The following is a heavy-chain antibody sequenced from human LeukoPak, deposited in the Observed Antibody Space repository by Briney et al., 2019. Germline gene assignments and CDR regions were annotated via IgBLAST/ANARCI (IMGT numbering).Heavy chain of an antibody. CDR1: GFTFSSYS. D-gene: IGHD3-22*01. Sequence: PGGSLRLSCAASGFTFSSYSMNWVRQAPGKGLEWVSYISSSSSTIYYADSVKGRFTISRDNAKNSLYLQMNSLRAEDTAVYYCAREKNYYDSSGYQGDYWGQGTLVTVSS. CDR2: ISSSSSTI. J-gene: IGHJ4*02. CDR3: AREKNYYDSSGYQGDY. V-gene: IGHV3-48*01.